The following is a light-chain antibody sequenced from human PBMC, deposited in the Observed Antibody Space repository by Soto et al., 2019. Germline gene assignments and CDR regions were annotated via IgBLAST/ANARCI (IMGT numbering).Light chain of an antibody. CDR1: QSVGSY. V-gene: IGKV3-11*02. CDR2: DAS. Sequence: EIVVTQSPATLSLSPGERATLSCRTSQSVGSYLAWYQKKPGKAPRLLIYDASNRATAIPARFSGSGSGRDFTLTVSSLEPEDLAVYYCQQRSTWPPRSFGGGTQVEIK. CDR3: QQRSTWPPRS. J-gene: IGKJ4*01.